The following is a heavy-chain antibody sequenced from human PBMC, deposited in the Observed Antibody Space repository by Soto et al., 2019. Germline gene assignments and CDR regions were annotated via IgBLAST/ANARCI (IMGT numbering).Heavy chain of an antibody. CDR3: AGVSRSARPRNCFGP. CDR2: INPNSGGT. J-gene: IGHJ5*01. D-gene: IGHD6-6*01. V-gene: IGHV1-2*02. CDR1: GYTFTGYY. Sequence: ASVKVSCKASGYTFTGYYMHWVRPAPGQGLEWMGWINPNSGGTNYAQKFQGRVTMTRDTSISTAYMELSWLRSDDTAVYYCAGVSRSARPRNCFGPWGQGTLGTTSS.